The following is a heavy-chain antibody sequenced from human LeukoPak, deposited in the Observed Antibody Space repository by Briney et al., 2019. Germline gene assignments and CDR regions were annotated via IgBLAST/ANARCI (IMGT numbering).Heavy chain of an antibody. J-gene: IGHJ3*02. Sequence: GGSLRLSCAASGFTFSSYSMNWVRQAPGKGLEWVSYISSSSSTIYYADPVKGRFTISRDNAKNSLYLQMNSLRDEDTAVYYCARALYSYGSVSAFDIWGQGTMVTVSS. CDR2: ISSSSSTI. CDR3: ARALYSYGSVSAFDI. V-gene: IGHV3-48*02. D-gene: IGHD5-18*01. CDR1: GFTFSSYS.